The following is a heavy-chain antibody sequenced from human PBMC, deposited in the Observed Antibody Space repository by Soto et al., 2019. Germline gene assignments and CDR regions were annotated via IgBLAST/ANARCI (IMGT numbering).Heavy chain of an antibody. CDR3: AIVGATLNWFDP. CDR2: INAVNGNT. V-gene: IGHV1-3*01. Sequence: ASVKVSCKASGYIFTPYGIHWVRQAPGQRLEWMGWINAVNGNTKYSQKFQGRVTITRDTSASTAYMELSSLRSEDTAVYYCAIVGATLNWFDPWGQGTRVTVSS. CDR1: GYIFTPYG. D-gene: IGHD1-26*01. J-gene: IGHJ5*02.